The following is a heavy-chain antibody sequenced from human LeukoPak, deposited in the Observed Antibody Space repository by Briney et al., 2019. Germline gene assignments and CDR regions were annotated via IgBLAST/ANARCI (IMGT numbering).Heavy chain of an antibody. CDR1: GYTFSSYY. D-gene: IGHD3-10*01. V-gene: IGHV1-46*03. J-gene: IGHJ4*02. Sequence: ASVKVSCKASGYTFSSYYMHWVRQAPGQGLEWMGIINPSGGSTSYAQKFQGRVTMTRDTSTSTVYMELSSLRSEDTAVYYCARDQPNYYGSGSYYMPLGYWGQGTLVTVSS. CDR3: ARDQPNYYGSGSYYMPLGY. CDR2: INPSGGST.